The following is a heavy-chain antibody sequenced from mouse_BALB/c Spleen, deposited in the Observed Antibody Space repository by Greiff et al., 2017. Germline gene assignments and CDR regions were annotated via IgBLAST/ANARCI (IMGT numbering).Heavy chain of an antibody. CDR2: IWGDGST. V-gene: IGHV2-6-7*01. CDR1: GFSLTGYG. CDR3: AREDYDYANLLFAY. D-gene: IGHD2-4*01. Sequence: VMLVESGPGVVAPSQSLSITCTVSGFSLTGYGVNWVRQPPGKGLEWLGMIWGDGSTDYNSALKSRLSISKDNSKSQVFLKMNSLQTDDTARYYCAREDYDYANLLFAYWGQGTLVTVSA. J-gene: IGHJ3*01.